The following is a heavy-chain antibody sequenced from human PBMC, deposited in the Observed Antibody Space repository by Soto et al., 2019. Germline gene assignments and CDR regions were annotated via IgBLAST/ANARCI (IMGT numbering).Heavy chain of an antibody. CDR2: IYYSGST. CDR1: GGSISSYY. J-gene: IGHJ6*02. Sequence: QVQLQESGPGLVKPSETLSLTCTVSGGSISSYYWSWIRQPPGKGLEWIGYIYYSGSTNYNPSLTSPVTISVDTSKNQFSLKLSSVTAADTAVYYCARGGTTAVRKGAVFDYCYYGMDVWGQGTTVTVSS. D-gene: IGHD1-1*01. CDR3: ARGGTTAVRKGAVFDYCYYGMDV. V-gene: IGHV4-59*01.